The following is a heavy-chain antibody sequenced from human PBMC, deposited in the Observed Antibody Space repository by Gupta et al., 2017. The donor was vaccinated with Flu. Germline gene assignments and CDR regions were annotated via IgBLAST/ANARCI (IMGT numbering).Heavy chain of an antibody. CDR3: ATVTTGC. CDR2: INPDGSSK. J-gene: IGHJ4*02. Sequence: EVQLVESGGGLVQPGGSLRLSCAASGFTFSGSYLQWVRQAPGKGLVWVSRINPDGSSKTYADSVKDRFTISRDNAKNTLYLQMNSLGADDTAVYYCATVTTGCWGQGTLVTVSS. D-gene: IGHD4-17*01. V-gene: IGHV3-74*03. CDR1: GFTFSGSY.